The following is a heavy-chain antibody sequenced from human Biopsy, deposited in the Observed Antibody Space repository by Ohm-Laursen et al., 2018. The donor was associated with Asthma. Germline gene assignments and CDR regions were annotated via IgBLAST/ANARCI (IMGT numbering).Heavy chain of an antibody. Sequence: AASVKVSCKSLGGTFNTYVIGWVRQAPGRGLEWMGGINSVFGTTTYPQKFQDRVTITADDSTSTVYMELCSLRSEDTAVYYCARKAGSCISRTCYSLDFWGQGTLVTVSS. CDR1: GGTFNTYV. CDR3: ARKAGSCISRTCYSLDF. J-gene: IGHJ4*02. CDR2: INSVFGTT. V-gene: IGHV1-69*13. D-gene: IGHD2-2*01.